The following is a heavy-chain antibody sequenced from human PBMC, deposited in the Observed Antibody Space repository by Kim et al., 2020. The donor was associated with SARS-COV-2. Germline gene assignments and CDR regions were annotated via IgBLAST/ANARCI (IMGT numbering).Heavy chain of an antibody. CDR3: ARGGGQQLAYYYYGMDV. D-gene: IGHD6-13*01. J-gene: IGHJ6*02. CDR1: GGSFSGYY. Sequence: SETLSLTCAVYGGSFSGYYWSWIRQPPGKGLEWIGEINHSGSTNYNPSLKSRVTISVDTSKNQFSLKLSSVTAADTAVYYCARGGGQQLAYYYYGMDVWGQGTTVTVSS. CDR2: INHSGST. V-gene: IGHV4-34*01.